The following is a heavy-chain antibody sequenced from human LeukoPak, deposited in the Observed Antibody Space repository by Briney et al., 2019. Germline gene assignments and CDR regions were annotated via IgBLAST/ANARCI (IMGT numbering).Heavy chain of an antibody. Sequence: SETLSLTCTVSGGSISGYYWSWIRQPPGKGLEWIGNIYYSGSTNYTPSLKSRVTMSVDTSKNQCSLRLSSVTAADTAVYYCARRVAGRSGLDYWGQGTLVTVSS. D-gene: IGHD2-15*01. CDR3: ARRVAGRSGLDY. V-gene: IGHV4-59*08. CDR2: IYYSGST. CDR1: GGSISGYY. J-gene: IGHJ4*02.